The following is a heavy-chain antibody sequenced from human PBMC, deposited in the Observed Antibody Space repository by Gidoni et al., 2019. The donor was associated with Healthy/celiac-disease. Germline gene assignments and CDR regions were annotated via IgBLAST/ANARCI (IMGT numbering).Heavy chain of an antibody. D-gene: IGHD3-3*01. Sequence: QVQLVQSGAEVKKPGSSVKVSCKASGGTFSSYAISWVRQAPGQGLEWMGGIIPIFGTANYAQKFQGRVTITADESTSTAYMELSSLRSEDTAVYYCARGKYYDFWSGSTRVYYYYYYYMDVWGKGTTVTVSS. CDR2: IIPIFGTA. V-gene: IGHV1-69*01. J-gene: IGHJ6*03. CDR1: GGTFSSYA. CDR3: ARGKYYDFWSGSTRVYYYYYYYMDV.